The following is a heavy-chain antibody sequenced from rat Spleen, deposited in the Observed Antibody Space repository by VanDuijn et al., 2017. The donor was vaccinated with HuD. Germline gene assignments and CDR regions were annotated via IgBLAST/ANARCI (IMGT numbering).Heavy chain of an antibody. V-gene: IGHV2-15*01. CDR2: IRSGGGT. D-gene: IGHD4-3*01. Sequence: QVQLKESGPGLVQPSQTLSLTCTVSGFSLTSYTVSWVRQPPGKGLEWIGTIRSGGGTDYNSTLKSRLSISRDTSKSQVLLKMNSLQTEDTAMYFCVRSEGIIRGQFAYWGQGTLVTVSS. CDR1: GFSLTSYT. CDR3: VRSEGIIRGQFAY. J-gene: IGHJ3*01.